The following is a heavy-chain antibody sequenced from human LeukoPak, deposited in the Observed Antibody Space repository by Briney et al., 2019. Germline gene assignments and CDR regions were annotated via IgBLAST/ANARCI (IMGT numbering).Heavy chain of an antibody. CDR2: INPNSGGA. CDR3: ASSRSYGSGSSPFDI. J-gene: IGHJ3*02. V-gene: IGHV1-2*02. Sequence: ASVKVSCKASGYTFTGYYMHWVRQAPGQGPEWMGWINPNSGGANYAQKFQGRVTMTRDTSISTAYMELSRLRSDDTAVYYCASSRSYGSGSSPFDIWGQGTMVTVSS. CDR1: GYTFTGYY. D-gene: IGHD3-10*01.